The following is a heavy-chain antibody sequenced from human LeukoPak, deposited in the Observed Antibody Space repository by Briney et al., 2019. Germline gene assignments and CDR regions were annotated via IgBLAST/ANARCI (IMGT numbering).Heavy chain of an antibody. J-gene: IGHJ4*02. D-gene: IGHD5-18*01. Sequence: GGSLRLSCAASGFTFSDYYMSWLRQAPGKGLVWVSRINGYGSSTDFADSVKGRFTISRDNAKNTLYLQMNSLRAEDTAVYYCARDAPGNTALDYWGQGTLVTVSS. CDR2: INGYGSST. CDR3: ARDAPGNTALDY. V-gene: IGHV3-74*01. CDR1: GFTFSDYY.